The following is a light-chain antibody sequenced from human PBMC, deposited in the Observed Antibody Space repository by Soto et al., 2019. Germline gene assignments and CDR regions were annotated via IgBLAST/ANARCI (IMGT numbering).Light chain of an antibody. CDR1: QSVSSY. J-gene: IGKJ4*01. V-gene: IGKV3-11*01. Sequence: EIGLTQLPGNLSLSPGDRATLSCRASQSVSSYLAWYQQKPGQAPRLVIYDASKRATGIPARFSGSGSGTDFTLTISSLEPEDFAVYYCQQRSSWLVTFGGGTKVDIK. CDR3: QQRSSWLVT. CDR2: DAS.